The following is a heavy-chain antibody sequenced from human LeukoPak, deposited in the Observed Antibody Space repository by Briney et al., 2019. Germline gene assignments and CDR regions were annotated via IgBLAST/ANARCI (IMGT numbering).Heavy chain of an antibody. CDR3: AKDASRWAGDGDY. CDR1: GFTFNSYG. D-gene: IGHD1-26*01. V-gene: IGHV3-30*18. Sequence: GGSLRLSCAASGFTFNSYGMHWVRQAPGKGLEWVAVISYDGSNKYYADSVKGRFTISRDNSKNTLYLQMNSLRAEDTAVYYCAKDASRWAGDGDYWGQGTLVTVSS. J-gene: IGHJ4*02. CDR2: ISYDGSNK.